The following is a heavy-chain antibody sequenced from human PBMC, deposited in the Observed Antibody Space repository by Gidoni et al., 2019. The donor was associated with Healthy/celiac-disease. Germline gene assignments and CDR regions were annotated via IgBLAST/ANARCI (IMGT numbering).Heavy chain of an antibody. J-gene: IGHJ4*02. CDR3: AKEGSSSSGRYFDY. CDR2: ISGSGGST. Sequence: EVQLLESGGGLVQPGGSLNLSWAASGFPFSSYAMSWVRQAPGKGLEWVSAISGSGGSTYYADSVKGRFTISRDNSKNTLYLQMNSLRAEDTAVYYCAKEGSSSSGRYFDYWGQGTLVTVSS. V-gene: IGHV3-23*01. CDR1: GFPFSSYA. D-gene: IGHD6-6*01.